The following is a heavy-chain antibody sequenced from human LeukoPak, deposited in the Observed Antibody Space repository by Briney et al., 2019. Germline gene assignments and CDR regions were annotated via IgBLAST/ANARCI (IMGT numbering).Heavy chain of an antibody. Sequence: ASVKVSCKASGYTFTSYGISWVRQAPGQGVEWMGWISALDGNTNYAQKLQGRVTMTTDTSTSTAYMELRSLRSDDTAVYYCARDQGGRQQWLVHYYYCMDVWGQGTTVTVSS. CDR1: GYTFTSYG. CDR3: ARDQGGRQQWLVHYYYCMDV. J-gene: IGHJ6*02. V-gene: IGHV1-18*01. D-gene: IGHD6-19*01. CDR2: ISALDGNT.